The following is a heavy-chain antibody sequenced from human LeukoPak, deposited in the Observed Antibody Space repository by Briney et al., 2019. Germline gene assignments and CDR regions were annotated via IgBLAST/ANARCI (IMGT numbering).Heavy chain of an antibody. Sequence: SETLSLTCTVSGGSISSGGYSWCWVRRPPGKGLEWIGSIYQSGSTYYNASLRSRVIISIDRPKNQFSLKVNSVTAADTAVYYCARVCSSTSRYEGGYFYGMDVWGQGTTVTVSS. J-gene: IGHJ6*02. CDR1: GGSISSGGYS. CDR2: IYQSGST. V-gene: IGHV4-30-2*01. D-gene: IGHD2-2*01. CDR3: ARVCSSTSRYEGGYFYGMDV.